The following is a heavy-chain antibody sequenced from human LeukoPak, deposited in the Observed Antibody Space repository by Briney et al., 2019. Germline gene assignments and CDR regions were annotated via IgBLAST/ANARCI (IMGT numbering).Heavy chain of an antibody. V-gene: IGHV3-23*01. CDR2: ISGSGGST. CDR3: AKDSSGWYRGNWFDP. J-gene: IGHJ5*02. D-gene: IGHD6-19*01. CDR1: GFTFSSYA. Sequence: GGSLRLSCAASGFTFSSYAMSWVRQAPGKGLEWVSAISGSGGSTYYADSVKGRSTISRDNSKNTLYLQMNSLRAEDTAVYYCAKDSSGWYRGNWFDPWGQGTLVTVSS.